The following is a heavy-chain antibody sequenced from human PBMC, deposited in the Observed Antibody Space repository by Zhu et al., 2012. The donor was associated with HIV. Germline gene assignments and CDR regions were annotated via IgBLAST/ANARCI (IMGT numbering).Heavy chain of an antibody. D-gene: IGHD5-24*01. CDR3: ARDQGRDGWYL. V-gene: IGHV4-59*01. CDR1: GDSISSYY. CDR2: THSSGST. Sequence: QVQLQESGPGLVKPSETLSLTCTVSGDSISSYYWSWIRQPPGKGLEWIGYTHSSGSTNYNPSLKSRVTISVDTSKNQFSLKLSSVTAADTAIYYCARDQGRDGWYLWGQGSLVTVPS. J-gene: IGHJ4*02.